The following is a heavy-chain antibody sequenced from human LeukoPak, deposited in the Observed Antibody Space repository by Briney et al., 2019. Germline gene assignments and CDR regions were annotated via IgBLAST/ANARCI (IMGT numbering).Heavy chain of an antibody. CDR3: TRGTVTIVDY. D-gene: IGHD2-15*01. V-gene: IGHV3-66*01. J-gene: IGHJ4*02. Sequence: GGSLRLFCAASGFTVSSNYMSWVRQAPGRGLEWVSVIYSGGSTYYADSVKGRFTISRDNSKNTLFLQMNSLRAGDTAVYYCTRGTVTIVDYWGQGTLVTVSS. CDR1: GFTVSSNY. CDR2: IYSGGST.